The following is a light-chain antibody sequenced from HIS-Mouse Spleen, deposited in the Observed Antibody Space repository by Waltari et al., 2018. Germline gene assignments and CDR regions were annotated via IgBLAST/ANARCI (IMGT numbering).Light chain of an antibody. CDR3: QSYDSSLSAHYV. CDR2: GNS. J-gene: IGLJ1*01. CDR1: SSNIGAGYD. V-gene: IGLV1-40*01. Sequence: QSVLTPPPSVSGAPGQRVDISCTGSSSNIGAGYDVPWYQPPPGTAPKPLIYGNSNRPSGVPDRFSGSKSGTSASLAITGLQAEDEADYYCQSYDSSLSAHYVFGTGTKVTVL.